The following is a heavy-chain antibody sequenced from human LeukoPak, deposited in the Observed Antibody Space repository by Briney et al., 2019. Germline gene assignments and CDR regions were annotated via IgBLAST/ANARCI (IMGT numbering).Heavy chain of an antibody. D-gene: IGHD3-3*01. Sequence: SETLSLTCAVYGGSFSGYYWGWIRQPPGKGLEWIGEINHSGSTNYNPSLKSRVTISVDTSKNQFSLKLSSVTAADTAVYYCATTYYDFWSGPRPHFDYWGQGTLVTVSS. V-gene: IGHV4-34*01. J-gene: IGHJ4*02. CDR2: INHSGST. CDR1: GGSFSGYY. CDR3: ATTYYDFWSGPRPHFDY.